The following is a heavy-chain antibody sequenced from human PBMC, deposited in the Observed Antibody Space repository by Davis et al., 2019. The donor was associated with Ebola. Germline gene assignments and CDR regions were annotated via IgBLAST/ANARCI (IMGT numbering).Heavy chain of an antibody. Sequence: PSETLSLTCTVSGGSISSGSYYWSWIRQPAGRGLEWIGHIYTSGSTNYNPSLKSRVTISVDTSKNQFSLKLSSVTAADTAVYYCARGTTARAFDIWGQGTMVTVSS. V-gene: IGHV4-61*09. D-gene: IGHD2/OR15-2a*01. CDR2: IYTSGST. CDR1: GGSISSGSYY. J-gene: IGHJ3*02. CDR3: ARGTTARAFDI.